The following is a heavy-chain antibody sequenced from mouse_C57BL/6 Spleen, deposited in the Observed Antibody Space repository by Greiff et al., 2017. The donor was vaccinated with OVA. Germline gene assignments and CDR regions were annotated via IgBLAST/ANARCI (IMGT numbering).Heavy chain of an antibody. J-gene: IGHJ3*01. Sequence: QVQLQQSGPELVKPGASVKISCKASGYAFSSSWMHWVKQRPGQGLEWIGRIYPGDGYTNYNGKFKGKATLTADKSSSTAYMQLSSLTSEDAAVYSCAKERKRGNEFAYWGQGTMVTVSA. CDR3: AKERKRGNEFAY. CDR1: GYAFSSSW. CDR2: IYPGDGYT. V-gene: IGHV1-82*01.